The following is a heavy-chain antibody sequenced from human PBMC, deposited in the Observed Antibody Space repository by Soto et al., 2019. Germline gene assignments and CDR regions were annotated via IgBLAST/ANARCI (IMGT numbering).Heavy chain of an antibody. D-gene: IGHD2-21*01. CDR3: AKSISIVGAQTIDY. Sequence: GGSLRLSCAASGFIFHSYGMHWVRRAPGKGLEWVAVISYDGSNRYYADSVKGRFTISRDNSKNTLYLQMNSLRVEDTAVYYCAKSISIVGAQTIDYWGQGTLVTVYS. V-gene: IGHV3-30*18. CDR1: GFIFHSYG. J-gene: IGHJ4*02. CDR2: ISYDGSNR.